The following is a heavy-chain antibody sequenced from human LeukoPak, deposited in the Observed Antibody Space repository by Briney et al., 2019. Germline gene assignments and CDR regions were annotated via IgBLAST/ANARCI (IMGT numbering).Heavy chain of an antibody. Sequence: GGSLRLSCAASGFTFSSNGMSWVRQAPGKGLEWVSGITDSGDRTYYADSVKGRFTISRDNSKSTLYLQMNSLTVDDTAVYYCARGYSYGASWGQGPLVTVSS. J-gene: IGHJ5*02. CDR3: ARGYSYGAS. CDR1: GFTFSSNG. D-gene: IGHD5-18*01. CDR2: ITDSGDRT. V-gene: IGHV3-23*01.